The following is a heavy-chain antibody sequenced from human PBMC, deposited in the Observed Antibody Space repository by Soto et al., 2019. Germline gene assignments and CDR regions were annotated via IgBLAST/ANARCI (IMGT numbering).Heavy chain of an antibody. V-gene: IGHV5-51*01. CDR3: ACNYDSSGYLNF. D-gene: IGHD3-22*01. Sequence: GESLKISCRGSGCRLTRSWIGWVRQMPGKGLEWMGIIYPGDSDTRYSPSFQGQVTISADKSISTAYLQWSSLKASDTAMYYCACNYDSSGYLNFWGQGTLVTVSS. CDR1: GCRLTRSW. CDR2: IYPGDSDT. J-gene: IGHJ4*02.